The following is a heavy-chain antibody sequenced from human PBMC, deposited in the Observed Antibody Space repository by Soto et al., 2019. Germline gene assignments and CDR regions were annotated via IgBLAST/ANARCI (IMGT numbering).Heavy chain of an antibody. Sequence: PSETLSLTCAVSGDSVRRGSYYWTWIRQPPGKGLEWIGNIDDSGSTNYNPSLNSRVSISVDTSKNQFSLKLSSVTAADTAVYYCARQPPRYYYYYYGMDVWGQGTTVTVSS. CDR1: GDSVRRGSYY. V-gene: IGHV4-61*01. CDR2: IDDSGST. J-gene: IGHJ6*02. CDR3: ARQPPRYYYYYYGMDV. D-gene: IGHD6-25*01.